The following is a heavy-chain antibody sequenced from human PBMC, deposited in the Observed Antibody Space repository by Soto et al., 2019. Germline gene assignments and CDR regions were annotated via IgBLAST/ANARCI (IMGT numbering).Heavy chain of an antibody. D-gene: IGHD2-15*01. CDR3: AKAPGGINFRSGFDI. CDR2: ISGSGGST. V-gene: IGHV3-23*01. Sequence: GGSLRLSCAASGFTFSSYAMSWVRQAPGKGLEWVSAISGSGGSTYDADSVKGRFTISRDNSKNTLYLQMNSLRAEDAAVYYCAKAPGGINFRSGFDIWGQGTMVTVSS. J-gene: IGHJ3*02. CDR1: GFTFSSYA.